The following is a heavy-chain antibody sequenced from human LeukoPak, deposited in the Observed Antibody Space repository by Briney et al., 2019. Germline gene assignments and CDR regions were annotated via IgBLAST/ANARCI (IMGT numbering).Heavy chain of an antibody. J-gene: IGHJ4*02. D-gene: IGHD3-3*01. Sequence: GGSLRLSCAASGFTFSDHYMDWVRQAPGKGLEWVSAISGSGGSTYYADSVKGRFTISRDNSKNTLYLQMNSLGAEDTAVYYCATRVPTIFGVAYFDYWGQGTLVTVSS. V-gene: IGHV3-23*01. CDR1: GFTFSDHY. CDR3: ATRVPTIFGVAYFDY. CDR2: ISGSGGST.